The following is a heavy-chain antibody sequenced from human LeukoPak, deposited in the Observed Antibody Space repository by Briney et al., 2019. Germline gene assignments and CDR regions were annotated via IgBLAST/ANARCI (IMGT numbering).Heavy chain of an antibody. CDR1: GGTFSSYA. V-gene: IGHV1-69*05. CDR3: ARTRSTYYDILTGYPSFDY. D-gene: IGHD3-9*01. CDR2: IIPIFGTA. Sequence: GASVKVSCKASGGTFSSYAISWVRQAPGQGLGWMGGIIPIFGTANYAQKFQGRVTITTDESTSTAYMELSSLRSEDTAVYYCARTRSTYYDILTGYPSFDYWGQGTLVTVSS. J-gene: IGHJ4*02.